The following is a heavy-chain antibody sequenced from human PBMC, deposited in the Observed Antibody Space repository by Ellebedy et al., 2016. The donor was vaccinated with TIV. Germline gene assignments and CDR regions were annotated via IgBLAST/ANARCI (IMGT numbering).Heavy chain of an antibody. CDR1: GGSISRTTYY. CDR3: AADYDIVAGYYRGDAFDV. D-gene: IGHD3-9*01. J-gene: IGHJ3*01. CDR2: IYYTGTT. V-gene: IGHV4-39*01. Sequence: GSLRLXXTVSGGSISRTTYYWGWIRQPPGKGLEWLGTIYYTGTTYYNPSLNSRVTISIDTSKNQFSLKLNSVTAADTAVYYCAADYDIVAGYYRGDAFDVWGQGTMVTVSS.